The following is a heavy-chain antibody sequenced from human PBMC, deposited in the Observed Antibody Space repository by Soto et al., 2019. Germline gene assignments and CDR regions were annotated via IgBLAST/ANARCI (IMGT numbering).Heavy chain of an antibody. CDR2: INAGNGNT. D-gene: IGHD2-15*01. CDR3: ARDMGYCSGGRCYLYYYYGMDV. CDR1: GYTFTSYA. J-gene: IGHJ6*02. Sequence: ASVKVSCKASGYTFTSYAMHWVRQAPGQRLEWMGWINAGNGNTKYSQKFQGRVTITRDTSASTAYMELSSLRSEDTAVYYCARDMGYCSGGRCYLYYYYGMDVWGQGTTVTVSS. V-gene: IGHV1-3*01.